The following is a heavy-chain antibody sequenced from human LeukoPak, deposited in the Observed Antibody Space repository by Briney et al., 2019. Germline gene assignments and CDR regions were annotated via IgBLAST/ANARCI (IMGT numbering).Heavy chain of an antibody. D-gene: IGHD1-26*01. CDR1: GFTVSSNY. Sequence: QAGGSLRLSCAASGFTVSSNYMSWVRQAPGKGLEGVSVIYSGGSTYYADSVKGRFTISRDNSKNTLQLQMNSLRVEDTAVYYCTKGLVGALAFDNWGQGTLVTVS. V-gene: IGHV3-53*01. CDR3: TKGLVGALAFDN. CDR2: IYSGGST. J-gene: IGHJ4*02.